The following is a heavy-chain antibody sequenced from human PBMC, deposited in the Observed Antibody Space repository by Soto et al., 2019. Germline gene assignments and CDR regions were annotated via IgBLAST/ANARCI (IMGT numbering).Heavy chain of an antibody. D-gene: IGHD1-7*01. J-gene: IGHJ5*02. V-gene: IGHV3-7*01. Sequence: EVQLVESGGGLVQPGGSLRLSCAASGFTFSSYWMSWVRQAPGKGLEWVANIKEDGSEEYYVDSVKGRFTISRDNAKNSLFLQMNSLRAEDPAVYYCARDRELKAWGQGTLVTVSS. CDR2: IKEDGSEE. CDR1: GFTFSSYW. CDR3: ARDRELKA.